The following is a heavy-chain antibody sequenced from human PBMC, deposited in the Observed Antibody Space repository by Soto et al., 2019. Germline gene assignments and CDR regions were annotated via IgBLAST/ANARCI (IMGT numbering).Heavy chain of an antibody. Sequence: EVQLVESGGGLVQPGGSLRLSCATSGFSFSDHYMDWFRQAPGKGLEWVGRSRSKANRFTTQYAPSVEGRFTMSRDGSKASLYLQMNSLTIEDTAVYYCARGFNSFDIWGQGTMVTVSS. V-gene: IGHV3-72*01. J-gene: IGHJ3*02. CDR3: ARGFNSFDI. CDR2: SRSKANRFTT. CDR1: GFSFSDHY.